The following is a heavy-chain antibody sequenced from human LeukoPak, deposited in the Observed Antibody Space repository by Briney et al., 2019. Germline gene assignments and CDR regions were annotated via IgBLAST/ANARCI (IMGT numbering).Heavy chain of an antibody. CDR2: INPNSGGT. Sequence: ASVKVSCKASGYTFTGYYMHWVRQAPGQGLEWMGWINPNSGGTKYAQKFQGRVTMTRDTSISTAYMELSRLRSDDTAVYYCARDNGIQPALDYWGQGTLVTVSS. D-gene: IGHD5-18*01. V-gene: IGHV1-2*02. J-gene: IGHJ4*02. CDR3: ARDNGIQPALDY. CDR1: GYTFTGYY.